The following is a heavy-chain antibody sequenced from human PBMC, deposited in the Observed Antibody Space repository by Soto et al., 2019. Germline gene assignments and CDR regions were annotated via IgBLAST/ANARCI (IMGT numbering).Heavy chain of an antibody. CDR1: GLTFSCSA. CDR2: ISVTGAST. CDR3: AKIRSIAAAFSDY. J-gene: IGHJ4*02. Sequence: PGGSLRLSCAASGLTFSCSAMSWVRQSPGKGLEWVSSISVTGASTYYADSVQGRFTVSRDNSKDTFFLEMNSLRAEDTAVYFCAKIRSIAAAFSDYWGQGTLVTVSS. V-gene: IGHV3-23*01. D-gene: IGHD6-13*01.